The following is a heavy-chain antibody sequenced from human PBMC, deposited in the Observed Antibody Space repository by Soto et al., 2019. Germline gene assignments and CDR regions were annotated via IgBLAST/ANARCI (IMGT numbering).Heavy chain of an antibody. CDR1: GGTFSSYA. CDR2: IIPIFGTA. J-gene: IGHJ4*02. CDR3: ARIPDLGYCSGGSCYYFDY. V-gene: IGHV1-69*13. Sequence: SVKVSCKASGGTFSSYAISWVRQAPGQGLEWMGGIIPIFGTANYAQKFQGRVTITADESTSTAYMELSSLRSEDTAVYYCARIPDLGYCSGGSCYYFDYWGQGTLVTVS. D-gene: IGHD2-15*01.